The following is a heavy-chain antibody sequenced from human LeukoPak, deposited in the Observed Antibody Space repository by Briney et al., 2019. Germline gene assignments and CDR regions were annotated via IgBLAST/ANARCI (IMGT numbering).Heavy chain of an antibody. CDR3: AREDGDYGAFGI. CDR2: IWYDGSNK. V-gene: IGHV3-33*01. D-gene: IGHD4-17*01. CDR1: GFTFSSYG. Sequence: GGSLRLSCAASGFTFSSYGMHWVRQAPGKGLEWVAVIWYDGSNKYYADSVKGRFTISRDNSKNTLYLQMNSLRAEDTAVYYCAREDGDYGAFGIWGQGTMVTVSS. J-gene: IGHJ3*02.